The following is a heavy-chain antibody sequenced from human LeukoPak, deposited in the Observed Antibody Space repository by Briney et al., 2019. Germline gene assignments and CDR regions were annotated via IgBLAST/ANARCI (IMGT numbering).Heavy chain of an antibody. Sequence: PGGSLRLSCAASGFTFSSYWMSWVRQAPGKGLEWVANIKQDGSEKYYVDSVKGRFTISRDNAKNSLYLQMNSLRAEDTAVYYCARGPTHIVAGNWFDPWGQGTLVTVSS. J-gene: IGHJ5*02. CDR1: GFTFSSYW. D-gene: IGHD2-15*01. V-gene: IGHV3-7*01. CDR2: IKQDGSEK. CDR3: ARGPTHIVAGNWFDP.